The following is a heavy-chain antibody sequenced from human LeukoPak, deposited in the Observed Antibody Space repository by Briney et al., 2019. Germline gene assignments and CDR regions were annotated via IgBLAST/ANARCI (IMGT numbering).Heavy chain of an antibody. CDR3: ARAKKTFRYFDL. CDR1: GGSISSGDSY. J-gene: IGHJ2*01. CDR2: IYYSGST. V-gene: IGHV4-30-4*01. Sequence: SETLSLTCTVSGGSISSGDSYWSWIRQPPGRGLEWIGYIYYSGSTYYKQSPKSRVTISVDMSKSQFSLKLSSVTAADTAVYYCARAKKTFRYFDLWGRGTLVTVSS.